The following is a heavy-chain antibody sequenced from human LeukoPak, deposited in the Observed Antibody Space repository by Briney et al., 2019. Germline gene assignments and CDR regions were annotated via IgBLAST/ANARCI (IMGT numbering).Heavy chain of an antibody. D-gene: IGHD2-15*01. CDR3: ARDRPCSGGSCYSGSPSTNWFDP. J-gene: IGHJ5*02. CDR1: GYAFTRYG. CDR2: ISAYNGNR. Sequence: ASVKVSCKASGYAFTRYGISWVRQAPGQGLEWMGWISAYNGNRNSAQKFQGRVTMTTDTSTSTAYMELRGLSSDDTAVYYCARDRPCSGGSCYSGSPSTNWFDPWGQGTLVTVSS. V-gene: IGHV1-18*01.